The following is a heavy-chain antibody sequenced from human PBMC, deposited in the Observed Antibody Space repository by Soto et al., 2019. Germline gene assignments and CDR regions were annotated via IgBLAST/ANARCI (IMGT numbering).Heavy chain of an antibody. Sequence: QVQLVESGGGVVQPGRSLRLSCAASGFTFSSYGMHWVRQAPGKGLEWVAVIWYDGSNKYYADSVKGRFTISRDNSKNTLYLQMNSLRAEDTAVYYCAREWGGSPWGPAYWGQGTLVTVSS. J-gene: IGHJ4*02. CDR3: AREWGGSPWGPAY. CDR1: GFTFSSYG. CDR2: IWYDGSNK. V-gene: IGHV3-33*01. D-gene: IGHD3-16*01.